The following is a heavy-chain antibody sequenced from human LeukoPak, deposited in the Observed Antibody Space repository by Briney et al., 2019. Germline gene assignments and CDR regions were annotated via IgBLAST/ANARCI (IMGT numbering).Heavy chain of an antibody. D-gene: IGHD2-2*02. J-gene: IGHJ3*02. CDR1: GYSIRSGYY. Sequence: PSETLSLTCTVSGYSIRSGYYGDWIRQPPGKGLEWIGNIYHSGNTYYNPSLKSRVTISVDTSKNQFSLKLNSVTAADTAVYYCARQGGGYCSSTRCYSALDIWGQGTMVTVSS. V-gene: IGHV4-38-2*02. CDR3: ARQGGGYCSSTRCYSALDI. CDR2: IYHSGNT.